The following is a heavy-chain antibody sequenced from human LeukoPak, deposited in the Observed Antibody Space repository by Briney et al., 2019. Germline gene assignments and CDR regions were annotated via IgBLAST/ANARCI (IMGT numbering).Heavy chain of an antibody. D-gene: IGHD1-26*01. CDR2: INPKSGGT. V-gene: IGHV1-2*06. J-gene: IGHJ4*02. CDR3: ARETYNGRYYYFDY. Sequence: GASVKVSCKASRYTFIDYYIHWVRQAPGQGLEWMGRINPKSGGTNHAQKFQGRVTMTRDTSISTAYMELSSQRSDDTAVYFCARETYNGRYYYFDYWGQGTLVTVSS. CDR1: RYTFIDYY.